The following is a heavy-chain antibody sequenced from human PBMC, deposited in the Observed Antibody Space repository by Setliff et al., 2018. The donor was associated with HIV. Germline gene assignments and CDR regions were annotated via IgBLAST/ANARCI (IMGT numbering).Heavy chain of an antibody. CDR1: GGTFSTFSSSA. J-gene: IGHJ4*02. D-gene: IGHD1-7*01. Sequence: SVKVSCKAPGGTFSTFSSSAISWVRQAPGQGLEWMGGVIPIFGTPKYPQKFQGRVTITADDSTTTAYMELSRLKPDDTAIYYCATALTANWNYEPHFDYWGQGSLVTVSS. V-gene: IGHV1-69*13. CDR3: ATALTANWNYEPHFDY. CDR2: VIPIFGTP.